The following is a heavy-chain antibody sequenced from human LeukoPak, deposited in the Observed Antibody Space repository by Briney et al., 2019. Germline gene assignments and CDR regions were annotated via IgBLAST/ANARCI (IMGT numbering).Heavy chain of an antibody. D-gene: IGHD3-10*01. V-gene: IGHV4-4*02. CDR3: ARVAVRGVTFHKSFFDY. J-gene: IGHJ4*02. Sequence: PSETLSLTCAVSGGSISSSNWWSWVRQPPGKGLEWIGEFYHSGNTNYNPSLKSRVTMSVDRSKNHFSLNLSSVTAADTAVYYCARVAVRGVTFHKSFFDYWGQGTLVTVSS. CDR2: FYHSGNT. CDR1: GGSISSSNW.